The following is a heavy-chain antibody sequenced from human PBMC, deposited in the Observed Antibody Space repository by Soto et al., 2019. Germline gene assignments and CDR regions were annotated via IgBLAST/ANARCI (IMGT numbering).Heavy chain of an antibody. D-gene: IGHD2-2*01. CDR2: INHSGST. Sequence: PSETLSLTCAVYGESFGTYYWSWIRQPPGKGLEWIGEINHSGSTNYNPSLRSRVTISVDTSKNQFSLKLSSVTAADTAVYYCARDQSTGDWFDAWGQGTLVTVSS. V-gene: IGHV4-34*01. J-gene: IGHJ5*02. CDR3: ARDQSTGDWFDA. CDR1: GESFGTYY.